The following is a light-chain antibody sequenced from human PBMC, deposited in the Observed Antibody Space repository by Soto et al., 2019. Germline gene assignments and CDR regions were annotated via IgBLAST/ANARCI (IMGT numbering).Light chain of an antibody. Sequence: QSVLTQPASVSGSPGQSITISCTGTSSDVGGYDYVSWYQQLPGKAPKLLIYDVNNRPSGVSHRFSGSKSGNTASLTISGLQAEDEADYYCSSYTASITFVYGTGTKVTVL. V-gene: IGLV2-14*01. J-gene: IGLJ1*01. CDR2: DVN. CDR1: SSDVGGYDY. CDR3: SSYTASITFV.